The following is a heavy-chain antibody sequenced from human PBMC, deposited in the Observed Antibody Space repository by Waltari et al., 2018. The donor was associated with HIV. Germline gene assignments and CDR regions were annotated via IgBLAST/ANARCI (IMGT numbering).Heavy chain of an antibody. Sequence: QVQLVQSGAEVKKPGASVKVSCKASGNTLTIYGFTWVRQAPGQGLEWMGWISAHNVNTNDAQKFQGRVTMTTDTSTSTAYMELRSLRSDDTAVYYCARSPPQYDSSGYYCDYWGQGTLVTVSS. V-gene: IGHV1-18*01. CDR2: ISAHNVNT. CDR1: GNTLTIYG. CDR3: ARSPPQYDSSGYYCDY. J-gene: IGHJ4*02. D-gene: IGHD3-22*01.